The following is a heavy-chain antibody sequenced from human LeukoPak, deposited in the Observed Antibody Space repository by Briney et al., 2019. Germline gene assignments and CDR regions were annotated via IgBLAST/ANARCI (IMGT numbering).Heavy chain of an antibody. CDR1: GGSISSYY. V-gene: IGHV4-59*08. D-gene: IGHD4-17*01. J-gene: IGHJ4*02. Sequence: SEILSLTCTVSGGSISSYYWSWIRQPPGKGLEWIGYIYYSGSTNYNPSLKSRVTISVDTSKNQFSLKLSSVTAADTAVYYCARHPDYGDYQIDYWGQGTLVTVSS. CDR2: IYYSGST. CDR3: ARHPDYGDYQIDY.